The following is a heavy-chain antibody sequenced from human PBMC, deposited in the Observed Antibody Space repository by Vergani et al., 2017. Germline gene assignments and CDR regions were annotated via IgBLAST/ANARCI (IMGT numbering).Heavy chain of an antibody. D-gene: IGHD2-2*01. Sequence: VQLVESGGGVVQPGTSLRLSCVVSGFDFSSYIMNWVRQAPGKGLEWVSFVSTGTKSQSYAESVKGRFTISRDSAKNSLYLQMDSLRAEDTAVYYCARLEVVPAAADYWGQGTLVTVSS. J-gene: IGHJ4*02. CDR2: VSTGTKSQ. CDR3: ARLEVVPAAADY. CDR1: GFDFSSYI. V-gene: IGHV3-48*01.